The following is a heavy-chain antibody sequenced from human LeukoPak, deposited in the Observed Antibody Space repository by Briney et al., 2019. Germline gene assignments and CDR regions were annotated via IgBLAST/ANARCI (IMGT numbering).Heavy chain of an antibody. Sequence: SETLSLTCTVSGGSISSYYWSWIRQPPGKGLEWIGYIYYSGSTNYNPSLRSRVIISIDTSKNQFSLKLSSVTAADTAVYYCAREYCSGGNCPIDYWGQGTLVTVSS. V-gene: IGHV4-59*01. D-gene: IGHD2-15*01. CDR2: IYYSGST. CDR1: GGSISSYY. J-gene: IGHJ4*02. CDR3: AREYCSGGNCPIDY.